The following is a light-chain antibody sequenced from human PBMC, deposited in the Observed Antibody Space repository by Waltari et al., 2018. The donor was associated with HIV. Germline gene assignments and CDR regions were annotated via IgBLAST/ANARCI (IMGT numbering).Light chain of an antibody. CDR2: WAS. CDR1: QSISYSSRNMDY. V-gene: IGKV4-1*01. CDR3: QQYYSTPPT. Sequence: DMVMTQSPDSLALSLGERATINCVSRQSISYSSRNMDYLAWYQRKPGQSPKLLIYWASTRDSGVPDRFSGSGSGTDFTLTIDSLQSEDVAVYFCQQYYSTPPTFGRGTKVEIK. J-gene: IGKJ1*01.